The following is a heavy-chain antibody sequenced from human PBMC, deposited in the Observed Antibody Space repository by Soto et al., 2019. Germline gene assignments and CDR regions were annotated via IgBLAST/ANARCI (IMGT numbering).Heavy chain of an antibody. Sequence: KTSETLSLTCAVYGGSFNGYYWSWIRQPPGKGLEWIGEINHSGSTNYNPSLKSRVTISVDTSKNQFSLKLSSVTAADTAVYYCARPGVSFNWFDPWGQGTLVTVSS. CDR1: GGSFNGYY. CDR2: INHSGST. CDR3: ARPGVSFNWFDP. D-gene: IGHD6-13*01. V-gene: IGHV4-34*01. J-gene: IGHJ5*02.